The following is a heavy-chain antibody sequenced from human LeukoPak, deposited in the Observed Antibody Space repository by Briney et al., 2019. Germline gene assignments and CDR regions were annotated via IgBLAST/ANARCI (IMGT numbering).Heavy chain of an antibody. CDR1: GGSISSGGYS. CDR2: IYNSGST. J-gene: IGHJ5*02. Sequence: SETLSLTCAVSGGSISSGGYSYNWIRQPPGKGLEWIGYIYNSGSTSYNPSLKSRVTISVDTSKNQFSLKLSSVTAADTAVYYCAREKTEGPYDSSGYYNWFDPWGQGTLVTVSS. D-gene: IGHD3-22*01. V-gene: IGHV4-30-4*07. CDR3: AREKTEGPYDSSGYYNWFDP.